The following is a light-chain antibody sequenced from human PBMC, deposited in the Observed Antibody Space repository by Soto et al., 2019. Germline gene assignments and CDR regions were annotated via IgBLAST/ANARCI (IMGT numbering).Light chain of an antibody. Sequence: QSVLTQPASVSGSPGQSITISCTGNSSDVGGYNYVSWYQQQPGEAPKLMIYDVNNRPSGVSTRFSGSKSGNTASRTISGLQAEDEADYYCSSYTRSSTLVVFGGGTQLTVL. CDR3: SSYTRSSTLVV. CDR1: SSDVGGYNY. CDR2: DVN. J-gene: IGLJ2*01. V-gene: IGLV2-14*01.